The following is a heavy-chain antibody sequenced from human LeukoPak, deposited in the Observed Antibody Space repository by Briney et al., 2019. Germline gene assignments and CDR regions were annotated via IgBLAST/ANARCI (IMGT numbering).Heavy chain of an antibody. Sequence: ASVTVSCKASGYTFTSYDINWVRQATGQGLEWMGWMNPNSGNTGYAQKFQGRVTMTRNTSISTAYMELSSLRSEDTAVYYCAGSLYDSIGSYFDYWGQGTLVTVSS. V-gene: IGHV1-8*01. CDR2: MNPNSGNT. D-gene: IGHD3-22*01. CDR3: AGSLYDSIGSYFDY. J-gene: IGHJ4*02. CDR1: GYTFTSYD.